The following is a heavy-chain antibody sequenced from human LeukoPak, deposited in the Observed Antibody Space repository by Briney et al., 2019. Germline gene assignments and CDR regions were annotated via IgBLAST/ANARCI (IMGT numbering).Heavy chain of an antibody. J-gene: IGHJ4*02. CDR1: GFTFSSYA. D-gene: IGHD2-2*01. CDR2: ISYDGSNK. CDR3: ARGCSSTSCYAHDY. Sequence: GGSLRLSCAASGFTFSSYAMHWVRQAPGKGLEWVAVISYDGSNKYYADSVKGRFTISRDNSKNTLYLQMNSLRAEDTAVYYCARGCSSTSCYAHDYWGQGTLVTVSS. V-gene: IGHV3-30-3*01.